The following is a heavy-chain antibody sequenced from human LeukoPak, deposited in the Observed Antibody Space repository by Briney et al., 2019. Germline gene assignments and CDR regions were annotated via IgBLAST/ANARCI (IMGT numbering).Heavy chain of an antibody. J-gene: IGHJ5*02. CDR3: ARDMHLNWLDP. CDR1: GFTFSSYW. Sequence: PGGSLRLSCAASGFTFSSYWMHWVRQAPGKGLVWVSRINSDGSSTSYADSVKGRFTISRDNSKNTLYLQMNSLRAEDTAIYYCARDMHLNWLDPWGQGTRVTVSS. D-gene: IGHD2-2*01. CDR2: INSDGSST. V-gene: IGHV3-74*01.